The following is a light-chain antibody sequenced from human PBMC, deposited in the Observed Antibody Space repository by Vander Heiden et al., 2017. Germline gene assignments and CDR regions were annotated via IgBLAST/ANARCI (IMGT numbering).Light chain of an antibody. J-gene: IGLJ2*01. CDR1: TSNTGNNP. CDR2: TPN. Sequence: QSVLTQPPSASGTPGQRVTIACYGRTSNTGNNPVTWYQQLPGPAPELLSYTPNQRPSGVPNRFSGSKSGTSASLAISGLLSEDEADYYCVAWDDSLKGPIFGGGTKLTVL. CDR3: VAWDDSLKGPI. V-gene: IGLV1-44*01.